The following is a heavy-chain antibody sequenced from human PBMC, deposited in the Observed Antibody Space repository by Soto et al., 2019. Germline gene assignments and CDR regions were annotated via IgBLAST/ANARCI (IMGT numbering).Heavy chain of an antibody. V-gene: IGHV3-33*06. D-gene: IGHD7-27*01. CDR3: SKDGPNCGRDFDS. CDR1: GFTFRSLG. CDR2: IWHDGSIT. Sequence: QVQLVESGGGVVQSGRSLRLSCAASGFTFRSLGMHWVRQAPGKGLEWVAVIWHDGSITYYADSVKGRFTISRDNSKNTLYLQMDSLRPEDTAVYYCSKDGPNCGRDFDSWGQGTLVTVSS. J-gene: IGHJ4*02.